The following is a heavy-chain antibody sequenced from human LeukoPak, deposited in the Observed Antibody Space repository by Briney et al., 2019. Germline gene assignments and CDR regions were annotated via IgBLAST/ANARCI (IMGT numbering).Heavy chain of an antibody. CDR2: ISSSSSYI. J-gene: IGHJ4*02. Sequence: GGSLRLSCAASGFTFSSYSMNWVRQAPGKGLEWVSSISSSSSYIYYADSVKGRFTISRDNAKNSLYLQMNSLRAEDTAVYYCARIVVVPAVMRGFDYWGQGTLVTVSS. CDR3: ARIVVVPAVMRGFDY. CDR1: GFTFSSYS. V-gene: IGHV3-21*01. D-gene: IGHD2-2*01.